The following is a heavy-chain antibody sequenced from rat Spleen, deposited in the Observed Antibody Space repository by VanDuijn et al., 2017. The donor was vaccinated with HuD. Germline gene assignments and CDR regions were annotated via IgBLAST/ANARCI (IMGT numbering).Heavy chain of an antibody. CDR1: GFTFSSFA. CDR2: VSMGGTNT. D-gene: IGHD1-12*01. V-gene: IGHV5-27*01. J-gene: IGHJ2*01. CDR3: TTWDYHNNRFDY. Sequence: EVQLVESGGGLVQPGRSLKLSCAASGFTFSSFAMAWVRQAPTKGLEWVAYVSMGGTNTFYRDSVKDRFTISRDNAKSTLYLQMDSLRSEDTATYYCTTWDYHNNRFDYWGQGVMVTVSS.